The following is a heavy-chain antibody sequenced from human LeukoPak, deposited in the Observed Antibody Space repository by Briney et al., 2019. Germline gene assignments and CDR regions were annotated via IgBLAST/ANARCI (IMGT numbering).Heavy chain of an antibody. CDR3: AKDLGYSYGYGAFDI. J-gene: IGHJ3*02. Sequence: PGGSLRLSCAASGFTFSSYAMSWVRQAPGKGLEWVSVISGSGGSTYYADSVKGRFTISRDNSKNTLYLQMNSLRAEDTAVYYCAKDLGYSYGYGAFDIWGQGTMVTVSS. V-gene: IGHV3-23*01. CDR2: ISGSGGST. CDR1: GFTFSSYA. D-gene: IGHD5-18*01.